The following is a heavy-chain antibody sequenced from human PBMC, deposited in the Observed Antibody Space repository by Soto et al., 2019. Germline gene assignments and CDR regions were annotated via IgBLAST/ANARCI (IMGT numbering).Heavy chain of an antibody. V-gene: IGHV1-46*01. CDR3: AREGTFGGAIVLNFDY. CDR2: INPSGGST. J-gene: IGHJ4*02. D-gene: IGHD3-16*01. CDR1: GYTFTSYY. Sequence: ASVKVSCKASGYTFTSYYMHWVRQAPGQGLEWMGIINPSGGSTSYAQKFQGRVTMTRDTSTSTVYMELSSLRSEDTAAYYCAREGTFGGAIVLNFDYWGQGTLVTVYS.